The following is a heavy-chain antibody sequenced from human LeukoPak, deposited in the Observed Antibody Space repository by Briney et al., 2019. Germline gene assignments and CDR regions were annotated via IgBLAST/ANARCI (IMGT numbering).Heavy chain of an antibody. CDR2: IYYSGST. J-gene: IGHJ6*03. CDR1: GGSISSYY. V-gene: IGHV4-59*01. CDR3: ARGCPPDFWSGYYKGVGYYYYYMDV. D-gene: IGHD3-3*01. Sequence: PSETLSLTCTVSGGSISSYYWSWIRQPPGKGLEWIGYIYYSGSTNYNPSLKSRVTISVDTSKNQFSLKLSSVTAADTAVYNCARGCPPDFWSGYYKGVGYYYYYMDVWGKGTTVTVSS.